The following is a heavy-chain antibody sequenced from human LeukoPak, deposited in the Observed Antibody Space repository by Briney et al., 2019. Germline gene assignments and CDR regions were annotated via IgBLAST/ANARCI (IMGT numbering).Heavy chain of an antibody. Sequence: GSSVKVSCKASGGTFSSYAISWVRQAPGQGVEWMGRIIPIFGTANYAQKFQGRVTITTDESTSTAYMELSSLRSEDTAVYYCASYKCSGGSCYLDYWGQGTLVTVSS. CDR1: GGTFSSYA. V-gene: IGHV1-69*05. CDR2: IIPIFGTA. J-gene: IGHJ4*02. CDR3: ASYKCSGGSCYLDY. D-gene: IGHD2-15*01.